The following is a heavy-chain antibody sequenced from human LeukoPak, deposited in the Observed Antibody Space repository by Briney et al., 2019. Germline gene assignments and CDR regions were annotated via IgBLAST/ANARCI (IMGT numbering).Heavy chain of an antibody. CDR1: GFTFNRNA. J-gene: IGHJ4*02. CDR3: VRRGDASSGWGDHDF. CDR2: IGVSGDKT. D-gene: IGHD6-19*01. V-gene: IGHV3-23*01. Sequence: PGGSLRLSCAASGFTFNRNAISWVRQAPGKGLEWVSTIGVSGDKTFYADSVKGRFTISRDNSKNMVHLQMNSLTGEDTALYYCVRRGDASSGWGDHDFWGQGALVTVSS.